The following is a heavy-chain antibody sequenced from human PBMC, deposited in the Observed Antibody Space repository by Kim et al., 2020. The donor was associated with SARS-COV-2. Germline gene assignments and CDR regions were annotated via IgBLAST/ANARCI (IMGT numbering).Heavy chain of an antibody. CDR1: GFTFSSYG. J-gene: IGHJ4*01. D-gene: IGHD3-9*01. CDR3: AKVGDILTGYYYYFDY. CDR2: ISYDGSNK. V-gene: IGHV3-30*18. Sequence: GGSLRLSCAASGFTFSSYGMHWVRQAPGKGLEWVAVISYDGSNKYYADSVKGRFTISRDNSKNTLYLQMNSLRAEDTAVYYCAKVGDILTGYYYYFDYWG.